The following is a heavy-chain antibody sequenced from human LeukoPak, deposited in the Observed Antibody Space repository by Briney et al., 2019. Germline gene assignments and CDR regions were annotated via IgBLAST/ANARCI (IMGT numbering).Heavy chain of an antibody. CDR1: GFTFSSQA. V-gene: IGHV3-23*01. CDR2: ISSSGGST. CDR3: AKDGGYIWNVRGGFFDY. D-gene: IGHD5-18*01. Sequence: GGSLRLSCAASGFTFSSQAVSWVRQAPGKGLEWVSGISSSGGSTYYADSVKGRFTISRDNSKNTLYLQMNSLRAEDTAVYYCAKDGGYIWNVRGGFFDYWGQGTLVTVSS. J-gene: IGHJ4*02.